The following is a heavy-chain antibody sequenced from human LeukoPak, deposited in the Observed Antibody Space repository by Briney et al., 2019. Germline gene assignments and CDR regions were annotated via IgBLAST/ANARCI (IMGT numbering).Heavy chain of an antibody. CDR2: ISYDGSNK. J-gene: IGHJ4*02. CDR1: GFTFSSFG. CDR3: AKEIWPTVTIPGRTYFDY. D-gene: IGHD4-17*01. Sequence: GGSLRLSRAASGFTFSSFGMHWVRQAPGKGPEWVAVISYDGSNKYHADSVKGRFTVSRDNSKNTLYLQMNSLRAEDTAIYYCAKEIWPTVTIPGRTYFDYWGQGALVTVSS. V-gene: IGHV3-30*18.